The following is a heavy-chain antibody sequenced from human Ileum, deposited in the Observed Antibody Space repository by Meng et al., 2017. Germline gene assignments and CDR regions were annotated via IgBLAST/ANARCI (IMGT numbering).Heavy chain of an antibody. CDR1: GFTFPSFW. CDR2: IKPDGSEK. J-gene: IGHJ3*02. CDR3: AKDREVTMIVVVRGGAFDI. V-gene: IGHV3-7*03. D-gene: IGHD3-22*01. Sequence: GGSLRLSCAASGFTFPSFWMSWVRQAPGKGLEWVANIKPDGSEKYYVDSVKGRFTISRDNSKNTLYLQMNSLRAEDTAVYYCAKDREVTMIVVVRGGAFDIWGQGTMVTVSS.